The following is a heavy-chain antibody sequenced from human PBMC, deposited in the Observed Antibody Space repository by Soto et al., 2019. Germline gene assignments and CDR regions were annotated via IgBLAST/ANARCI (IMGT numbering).Heavy chain of an antibody. Sequence: ASVKVSCKVSGYTLTELSMHWVRQAPGKGLEWMGGFDPEDGETIYAQKFQGRVTMTKDTSTDTAYMELRSLRSDDTAVYYCARGVQDITIRYEFDYWGQGTLVTVSS. D-gene: IGHD3-10*01. V-gene: IGHV1-24*01. CDR2: FDPEDGET. CDR3: ARGVQDITIRYEFDY. CDR1: GYTLTELS. J-gene: IGHJ4*02.